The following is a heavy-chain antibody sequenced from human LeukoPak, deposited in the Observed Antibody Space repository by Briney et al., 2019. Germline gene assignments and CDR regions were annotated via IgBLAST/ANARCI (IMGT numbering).Heavy chain of an antibody. CDR3: ARDLSFGVVTMPWFDP. V-gene: IGHV4-59*01. CDR2: IYYSGST. CDR1: GCSISSYY. D-gene: IGHD3-3*01. J-gene: IGHJ5*02. Sequence: PSETLSLTCTVSGCSISSYYWSWIRQPPGKGLEWIGYIYYSGSTNYNPSLKSRVTISVDTSKNQFSLKLSSVTAADTAVYYCARDLSFGVVTMPWFDPWGQGTLVTVSS.